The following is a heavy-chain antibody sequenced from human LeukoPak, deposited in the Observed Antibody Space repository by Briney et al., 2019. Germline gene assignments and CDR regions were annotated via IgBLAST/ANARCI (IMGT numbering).Heavy chain of an antibody. V-gene: IGHV3-23*01. CDR2: ISGSGGST. J-gene: IGHJ4*02. Sequence: GGSLRLSCAASGFTFSSYAMSWVRQAPGKGLEWVSAISGSGGSTYYADSVKGRFTISRDNPKNTLYLQMNSLRAEDTAVYYCAKGSNDYGDYGLWGQGTLVTVSS. CDR1: GFTFSSYA. CDR3: AKGSNDYGDYGL. D-gene: IGHD4-17*01.